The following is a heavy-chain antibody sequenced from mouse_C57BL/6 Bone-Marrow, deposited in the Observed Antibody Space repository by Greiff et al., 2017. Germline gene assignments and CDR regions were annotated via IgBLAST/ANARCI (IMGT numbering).Heavy chain of an antibody. J-gene: IGHJ4*01. CDR1: GYTFTSYW. CDR3: ARFYRAMDY. CDR2: IDPSDSYT. Sequence: QVQLQQPGAELVMPGASVKLSCKASGYTFTSYWMHWVKQRPGQGLEWIGEIDPSDSYTNYNQKFKGKSTLTVDKSSSTAYMQLSSLTSEDSAVYYCARFYRAMDYWGQGTSVTFSS. V-gene: IGHV1-69*01.